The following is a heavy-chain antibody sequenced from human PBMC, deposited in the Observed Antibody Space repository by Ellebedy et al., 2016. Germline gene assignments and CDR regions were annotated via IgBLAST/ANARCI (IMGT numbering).Heavy chain of an antibody. V-gene: IGHV4-59*12. CDR2: IYYSGST. CDR3: AREGTTSGYSIVDAFDI. J-gene: IGHJ3*02. D-gene: IGHD5-12*01. Sequence: SETLSLTCTVSGGSISSYYWSWIRQPPGKGLEWIGYIYYSGSTNYNPSLKSRVTISVDKSKNQFSLKLSSVTAADTAVYYCAREGTTSGYSIVDAFDIWGQGTMVTVSS. CDR1: GGSISSYY.